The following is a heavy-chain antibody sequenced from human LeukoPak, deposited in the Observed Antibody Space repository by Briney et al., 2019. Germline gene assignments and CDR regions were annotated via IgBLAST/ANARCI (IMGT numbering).Heavy chain of an antibody. J-gene: IGHJ6*02. Sequence: NPSETLSLTCAVYGGSFSGYYWSWIRQPPGKGLEWIGEINHSGSTNYNPSLKSRVTISVDTSKNQFSLKLSSVTAADTAVYYCARLGVSIVVVPAAPTYYYYGMDVWGQGTTVTVSS. CDR2: INHSGST. CDR3: ARLGVSIVVVPAAPTYYYYGMDV. V-gene: IGHV4-34*01. D-gene: IGHD2-2*01. CDR1: GGSFSGYY.